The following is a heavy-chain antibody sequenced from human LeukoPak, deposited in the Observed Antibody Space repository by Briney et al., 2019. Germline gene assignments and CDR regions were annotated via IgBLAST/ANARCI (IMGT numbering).Heavy chain of an antibody. D-gene: IGHD5/OR15-5a*01. CDR2: NSGNGGGT. V-gene: IGHV3-23*01. CDR3: AKGGSVTAPDDTFGI. CDR1: GFTFSTYA. Sequence: GGSLRLSCAASGFTFSTYAMIWVRQAPGKGLEWVSVNSGNGGGTYFADSVKGRFTISRDNSKNTLYLQMNSLRAEDTAIYYCAKGGSVTAPDDTFGIWGQGTMVTVSS. J-gene: IGHJ3*02.